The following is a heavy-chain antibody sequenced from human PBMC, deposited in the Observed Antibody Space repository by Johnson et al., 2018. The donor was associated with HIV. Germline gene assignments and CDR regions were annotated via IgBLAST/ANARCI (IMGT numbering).Heavy chain of an antibody. CDR2: IKQDGSQT. CDR1: GFTFSTYG. CDR3: VRAHLIYPKKAYDM. J-gene: IGHJ3*02. D-gene: IGHD3-16*02. Sequence: VQLVESGGGVVQPGMSLRLSCAASGFTFSTYGMHWVRQAPGKGLEWVANIKQDGSQTFYLDSVQGRFTISRDNVNNSVFLLLNNLRVEDTAVYFCVRAHLIYPKKAYDMWGPGTMVTVSS. V-gene: IGHV3-7*02.